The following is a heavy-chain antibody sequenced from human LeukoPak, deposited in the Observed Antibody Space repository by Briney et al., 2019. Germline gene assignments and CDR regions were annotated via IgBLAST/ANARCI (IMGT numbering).Heavy chain of an antibody. CDR3: ASIVGSSSLYFDY. D-gene: IGHD6-13*01. CDR2: IYHSGST. Sequence: SGTLSLTCAVSGGSISSSNWWSWVRQPPGKGLEWIGEIYHSGSTNYNPSLKSRVTISVDKSKNQFSLKLSSVTAADTAVYYCASIVGSSSLYFDYWGQGTLVTVSS. J-gene: IGHJ4*02. CDR1: GGSISSSNW. V-gene: IGHV4-4*02.